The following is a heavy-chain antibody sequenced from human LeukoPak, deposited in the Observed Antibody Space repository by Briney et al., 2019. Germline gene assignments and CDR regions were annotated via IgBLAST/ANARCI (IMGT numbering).Heavy chain of an antibody. CDR2: INPNSGDT. V-gene: IGHV1-2*02. J-gene: IGHJ4*02. CDR3: AREQDIGMVSALDY. CDR1: GYTFTGYY. D-gene: IGHD5-18*01. Sequence: GASVKVSCKPSGYTFTGYYMHWVRQAPGLGLEWMGWINPNSGDTNYAQKFQGRVTMTRDTSISTAYMELSRLRSDDTVVYYCAREQDIGMVSALDYWGQGTLVTVSS.